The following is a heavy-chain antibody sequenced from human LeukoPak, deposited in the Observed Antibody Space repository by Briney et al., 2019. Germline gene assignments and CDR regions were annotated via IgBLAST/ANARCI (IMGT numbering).Heavy chain of an antibody. D-gene: IGHD3-10*01. CDR3: AAKGWSRDLFMDY. Sequence: GSLILSCASSGFTFSEYYMSLYRQAPGKGLDWVSYISSSGSTTYYADSVKGRFTISRYNSKNPLHLQMNSLRAEDQAVYYCAAKGWSRDLFMDYWGQGTLVTVSS. CDR2: ISSSGSTT. V-gene: IGHV3-11*01. CDR1: GFTFSEYY. J-gene: IGHJ4*02.